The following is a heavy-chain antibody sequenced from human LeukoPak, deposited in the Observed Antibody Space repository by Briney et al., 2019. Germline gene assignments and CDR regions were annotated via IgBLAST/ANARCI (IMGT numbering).Heavy chain of an antibody. CDR1: GSTFSTNA. V-gene: IGHV3-23*01. CDR2: ISGSGGRT. Sequence: GGSLRPSCAASGSTFSTNAMSGGRQPPGRGLEWVSAISGSGGRTYYADSVKGRFTISRDNSKNTLYLQMNSLRAEDTAVYYCASVAFDAFDIWGQGTMVTVSS. J-gene: IGHJ3*02. CDR3: ASVAFDAFDI.